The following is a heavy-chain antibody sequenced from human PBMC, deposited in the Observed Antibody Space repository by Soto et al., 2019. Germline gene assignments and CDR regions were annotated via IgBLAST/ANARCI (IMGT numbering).Heavy chain of an antibody. CDR3: ARGPSGDKVDS. D-gene: IGHD7-27*01. J-gene: IGHJ4*02. Sequence: NPSETLSLTCTVSGGSISTVDYWWSWIRQSPDMGLEWIGHIYDGGRAYNNPSLESRVTMSVDTSKSQLSLTLSSVSAADTAVYYCARGPSGDKVDSWGQGTLVTVSS. V-gene: IGHV4-30-4*01. CDR1: GGSISTVDYW. CDR2: IYDGGRA.